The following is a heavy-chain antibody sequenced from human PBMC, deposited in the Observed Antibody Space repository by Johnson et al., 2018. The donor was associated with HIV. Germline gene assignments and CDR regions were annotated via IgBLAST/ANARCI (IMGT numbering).Heavy chain of an antibody. Sequence: HVQLVESGGGVVQPGRSLRLSCAASGFTFSNYAMHWVRQAPGKGLEWVAVISYDGSNKYCADSVKGRFTISRDNSKNTLYLQTNSLRAEDTAVYYCAREDCSSTRCSDWDSAFDIWGQGTMVTVSS. D-gene: IGHD2-2*01. CDR2: ISYDGSNK. CDR1: GFTFSNYA. CDR3: AREDCSSTRCSDWDSAFDI. J-gene: IGHJ3*02. V-gene: IGHV3-30*04.